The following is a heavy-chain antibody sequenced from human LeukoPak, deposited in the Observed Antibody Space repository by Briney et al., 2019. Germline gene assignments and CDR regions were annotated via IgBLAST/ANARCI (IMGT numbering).Heavy chain of an antibody. CDR3: ARRNHRYCSSTSCYDY. CDR2: IYPGDSDT. Sequence: GESLKISCKGSGYSFTSYWIGWVRQMPGKGLEWIGIIYPGDSDTRYSPSFQGQVTISADKSISTAYLQWSSLKASDTAMYYCARRNHRYCSSTSCYDYWGQGTLVTVSS. D-gene: IGHD2-2*01. V-gene: IGHV5-51*01. J-gene: IGHJ4*02. CDR1: GYSFTSYW.